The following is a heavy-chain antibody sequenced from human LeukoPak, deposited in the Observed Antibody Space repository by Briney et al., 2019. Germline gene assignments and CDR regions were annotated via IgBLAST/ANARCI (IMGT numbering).Heavy chain of an antibody. D-gene: IGHD6-19*01. CDR1: GFTFSDYY. CDR2: ICSSSSYT. Sequence: PGGSLRLSCAASGFTFSDYYMSWIRQAPGKGLEWVSYICSSSSYTNYADSVKGRFTISRDNAKNSVYLQMNSLRAEDTAVYYCARDRPHSGSGSYYFDYWGQGALVTVSS. CDR3: ARDRPHSGSGSYYFDY. V-gene: IGHV3-11*06. J-gene: IGHJ4*02.